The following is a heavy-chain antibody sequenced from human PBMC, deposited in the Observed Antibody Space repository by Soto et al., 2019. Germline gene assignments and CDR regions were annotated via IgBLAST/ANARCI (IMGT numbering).Heavy chain of an antibody. CDR1: GFTFTRFA. CDR3: ARLFGGYSDSSASNSFDI. Sequence: QAQLEESGGGVVQPGRSLTLSCAASGFTFTRFAIHWVRQAPGKGLEWVAFISYDGNKKKSADSVKGRFTISRDNSGNTVYLHMSSLRTEDTAVYSCARLFGGYSDSSASNSFDIWGQGTRVIVSS. CDR2: ISYDGNKK. D-gene: IGHD3-16*01. V-gene: IGHV3-30-3*01. J-gene: IGHJ3*02.